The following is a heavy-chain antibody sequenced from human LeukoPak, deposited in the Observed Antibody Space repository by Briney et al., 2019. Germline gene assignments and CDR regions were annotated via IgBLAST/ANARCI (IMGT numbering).Heavy chain of an antibody. D-gene: IGHD5-24*01. J-gene: IGHJ4*02. CDR2: IYYSGST. V-gene: IGHV4-59*01. Sequence: SETLSLTCTVSGVSISSYYWSWIRQPPGKGLEWIGYIYYSGSTNYNPSLKSRVTISVDTSKNQFSLKLSSVTAADTAVYYCAGSRDGYNPYYFDYWGQGTLVTVSS. CDR3: AGSRDGYNPYYFDY. CDR1: GVSISSYY.